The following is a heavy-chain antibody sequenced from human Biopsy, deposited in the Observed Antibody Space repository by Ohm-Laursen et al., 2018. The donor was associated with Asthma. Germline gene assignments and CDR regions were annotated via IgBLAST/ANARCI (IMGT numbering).Heavy chain of an antibody. D-gene: IGHD3-22*01. Sequence: SLRLSCAASGFAVSRDHMFWVRQAPGKGLEWVSVIYSGGTSHTADSVRRRFPISRDYSKNTLYLQMHSLRAEDTAVYYCARGDSSNWSHYYFDYWGQGTLVTVSS. CDR2: IYSGGTS. CDR1: GFAVSRDH. J-gene: IGHJ4*02. CDR3: ARGDSSNWSHYYFDY. V-gene: IGHV3-53*01.